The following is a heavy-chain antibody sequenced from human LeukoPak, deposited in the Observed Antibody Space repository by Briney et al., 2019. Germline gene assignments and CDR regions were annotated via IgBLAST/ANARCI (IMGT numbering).Heavy chain of an antibody. CDR2: IYYSGST. V-gene: IGHV4-59*01. Sequence: SETLSLTCTVSGGFISSYYWSWIRQPPGKGLEWIGYIYYSGSTNYNPSLKSRVTISVDTSKNQFSLKLSSVTAADTAVYYCARYRFLEYCSSTSCYATGFDYWGQGTLVTVSS. D-gene: IGHD2-2*01. CDR1: GGFISSYY. CDR3: ARYRFLEYCSSTSCYATGFDY. J-gene: IGHJ4*02.